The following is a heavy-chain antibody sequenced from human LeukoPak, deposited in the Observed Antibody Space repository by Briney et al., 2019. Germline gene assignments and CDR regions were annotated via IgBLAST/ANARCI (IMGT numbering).Heavy chain of an antibody. V-gene: IGHV1-18*01. Sequence: ASVKVSCKASGYTFTSYDINWVRQATGQGLEWMGWISAYNGNTNYAQKLQGRVSMTTDTSTSTGYMELRSLTSDDAAVYYCARDLKRTVGATTASDYWGQGTLVTVSS. CDR1: GYTFTSYD. J-gene: IGHJ4*02. CDR3: ARDLKRTVGATTASDY. D-gene: IGHD1-26*01. CDR2: ISAYNGNT.